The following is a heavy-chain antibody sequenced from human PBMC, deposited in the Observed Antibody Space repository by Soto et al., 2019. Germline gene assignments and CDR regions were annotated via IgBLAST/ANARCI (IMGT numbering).Heavy chain of an antibody. V-gene: IGHV3-30*03. CDR1: GFTFSSYG. J-gene: IGHJ4*02. CDR3: ARAGLPPYYSGYDPRRGPKSHDY. Sequence: GGSLRLSCAASGFTFSSYGMHWVRQAPGKGLEWVAVISYDGSNKYYADSVKGRFTISRDNSKNTLYLQMNSLRAEDTAVYYCARAGLPPYYSGYDPRRGPKSHDYWGQGTLVTVSS. D-gene: IGHD5-12*01. CDR2: ISYDGSNK.